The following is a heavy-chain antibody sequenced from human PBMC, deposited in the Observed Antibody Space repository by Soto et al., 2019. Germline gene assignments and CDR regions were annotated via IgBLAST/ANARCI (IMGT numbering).Heavy chain of an antibody. Sequence: GASVKVSCKASRYTFTSYGISWVRQAPGQGLEWMGWISAYNGNTNYAQKLQGRVTMTTDTSTSTAYMELRSLRSDDTAVYYCARDQQWLDYYYYGMDVWGQGTTVTVSS. CDR2: ISAYNGNT. D-gene: IGHD6-19*01. CDR3: ARDQQWLDYYYYGMDV. V-gene: IGHV1-18*01. J-gene: IGHJ6*02. CDR1: RYTFTSYG.